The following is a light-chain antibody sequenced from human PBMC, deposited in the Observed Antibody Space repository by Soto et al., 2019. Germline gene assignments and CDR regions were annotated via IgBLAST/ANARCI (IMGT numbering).Light chain of an antibody. Sequence: EIVMTQSPGTLSVSPGDRATLSCRASQSVRSSLAWYQQKPGQAPRLLIYGASNRATGIPDRFSGSGSGTDFTLNINRLEPEDFAVYYCQQYGSLPLSFGGGTKVDVK. CDR1: QSVRSS. CDR3: QQYGSLPLS. J-gene: IGKJ4*01. CDR2: GAS. V-gene: IGKV3-20*01.